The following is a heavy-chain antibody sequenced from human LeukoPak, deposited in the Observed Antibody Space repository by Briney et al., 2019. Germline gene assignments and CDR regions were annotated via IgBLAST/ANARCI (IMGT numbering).Heavy chain of an antibody. J-gene: IGHJ3*02. CDR1: GYTFTSYG. Sequence: ASVKVSCKASGYTFTSYGISWVRQAPGQGLEWMVWISAYNGNTNYAQKLQGRVTMTTDTSTSTAYMELRSLRSDDTAVYYCARDFQEEWLVRGAFDIWGQGTMVTVSS. D-gene: IGHD6-19*01. CDR2: ISAYNGNT. V-gene: IGHV1-18*01. CDR3: ARDFQEEWLVRGAFDI.